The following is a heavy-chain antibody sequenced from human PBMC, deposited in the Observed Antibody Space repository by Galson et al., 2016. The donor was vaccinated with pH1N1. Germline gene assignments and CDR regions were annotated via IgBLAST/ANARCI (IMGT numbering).Heavy chain of an antibody. V-gene: IGHV1-69*04. D-gene: IGHD2-15*01. CDR3: ERGSGLSPCFYYNGMDV. CDR1: GYTFSSYG. J-gene: IGHJ6*02. Sequence: QSGAEVKKPGASVKVSCKASGYTFSSYGISWVRQAPGQGLEWMGRIIPILGIANYAQKFQGRVTITADKSTSTAYMEVRTLRSEDTAVYYCERGSGLSPCFYYNGMDVWGQGTAVTVSS. CDR2: IIPILGIA.